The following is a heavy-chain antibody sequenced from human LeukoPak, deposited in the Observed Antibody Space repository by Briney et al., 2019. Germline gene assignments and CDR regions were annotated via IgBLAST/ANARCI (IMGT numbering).Heavy chain of an antibody. CDR1: GGSISSYY. J-gene: IGHJ4*02. Sequence: SETLSLTCTVSGGSISSYYWSWIRQPPVKGLEWIGYIYYSGSTNYNPSLKSRVTISVDTSKNQFSLKLSSVTAADTAVYYCARRAYGSGYYFDYWGQGTLVTVSS. CDR2: IYYSGST. V-gene: IGHV4-59*08. D-gene: IGHD3-10*01. CDR3: ARRAYGSGYYFDY.